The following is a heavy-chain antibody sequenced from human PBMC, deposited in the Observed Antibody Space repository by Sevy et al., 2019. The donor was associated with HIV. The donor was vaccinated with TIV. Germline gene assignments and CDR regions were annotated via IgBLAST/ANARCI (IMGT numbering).Heavy chain of an antibody. V-gene: IGHV3-30-3*01. CDR1: GFTFGSYV. Sequence: GGSLRLSCAASGFTFGSYVLHWVRQAPGKGLEWVALISQTYDGSKKYYADSVKGRFIISRDNCKNTLYVQIDSLKLEDTAVYYCVRDNSGYFLFDHWGQGTLVTVSS. CDR3: VRDNSGYFLFDH. CDR2: ISQTYDGSKK. J-gene: IGHJ4*02. D-gene: IGHD5-12*01.